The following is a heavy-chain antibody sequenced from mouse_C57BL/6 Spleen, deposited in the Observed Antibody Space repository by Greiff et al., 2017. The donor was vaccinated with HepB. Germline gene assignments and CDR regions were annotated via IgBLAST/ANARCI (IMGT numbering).Heavy chain of an antibody. J-gene: IGHJ1*03. CDR2: IHPNSGST. CDR3: ASITTVAALDFDV. D-gene: IGHD1-1*01. V-gene: IGHV1-64*01. CDR1: GYTFTSYW. Sequence: VQLQQSGAELVKPGASVKLSCKASGYTFTSYWMHWVKQRPGQGLEWIGMIHPNSGSTNYNEKFKSKATLTVDKSSSTAYMQLSSLTSEDSAVYYCASITTVAALDFDVWGTGTTVTVSS.